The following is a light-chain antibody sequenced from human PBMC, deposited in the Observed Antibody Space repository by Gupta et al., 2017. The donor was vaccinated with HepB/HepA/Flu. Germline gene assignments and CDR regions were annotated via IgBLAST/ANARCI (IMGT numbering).Light chain of an antibody. CDR3: VLYLGSGISL. CDR2: NTN. Sequence: QTVVTQEPSFSVSPGGTVTLTCGLSSGSVSTSSYPSWYQQTPGQPPRTLIYNTNIRSSGVPDRFSGSIRGNKAALTIAGAQADDESNYYCVLYLGSGISLFGGGTKLTVL. J-gene: IGLJ2*01. CDR1: SGSVSTSSY. V-gene: IGLV8-61*01.